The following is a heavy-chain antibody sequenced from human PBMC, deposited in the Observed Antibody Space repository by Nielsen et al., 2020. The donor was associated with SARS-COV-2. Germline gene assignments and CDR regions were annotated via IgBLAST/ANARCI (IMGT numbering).Heavy chain of an antibody. CDR1: GYTLTELS. V-gene: IGHV1-46*01. CDR3: ARLLGDPQCH. D-gene: IGHD2-21*02. CDR2: ISPSGGNT. Sequence: ASVKVSCKVSGYTLTELSMHWVRQAPGQGLEWVGYISPSGGNTKYAQKFQGRLTITRDTSTNTVYMELSSLRSEDTAVYYCARLLGDPQCHWGQGTLVTVSS. J-gene: IGHJ4*02.